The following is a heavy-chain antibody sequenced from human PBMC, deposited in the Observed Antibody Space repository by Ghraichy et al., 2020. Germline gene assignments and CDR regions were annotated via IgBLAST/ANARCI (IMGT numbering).Heavy chain of an antibody. J-gene: IGHJ6*03. V-gene: IGHV4-34*01. D-gene: IGHD3-3*01. CDR1: GGSFSGYS. CDR3: ARVRHDFWSANRVYYMDV. Sequence: SETPSLTCAVYGGSFSGYSWSWIRQPPGKGLEWIGEINHSGTTNYNPSLRSRLTISVVTSKNQFSLKMTSVTAADTAVYYCARVRHDFWSANRVYYMDVWGKGTTVTVSS. CDR2: INHSGTT.